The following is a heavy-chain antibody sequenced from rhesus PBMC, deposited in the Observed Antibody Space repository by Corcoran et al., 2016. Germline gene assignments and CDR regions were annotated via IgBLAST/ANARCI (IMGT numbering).Heavy chain of an antibody. Sequence: EVQLVESGGGLVQPGGSLRLSCAASGFTFSNYWMSWVRQATGKGLVWVGRIKNKRECGKASYAESVKGRFTISRDDSKNTLYLQMNSLKTEDTAVYYCTRDQGYNIWTGYYSGISLDYWGQGVLVTVSS. J-gene: IGHJ4*01. D-gene: IGHD3-3*01. CDR3: TRDQGYNIWTGYYSGISLDY. CDR1: GFTFSNYW. V-gene: IGHV3-16*01. CDR2: IKNKRECGKA.